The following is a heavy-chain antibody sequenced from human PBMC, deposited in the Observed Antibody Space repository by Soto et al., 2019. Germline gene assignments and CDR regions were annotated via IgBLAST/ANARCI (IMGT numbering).Heavy chain of an antibody. Sequence: QVQLVESGGGVVQPGRSLRLSCAASGFTFSSYGMHWVRQAPGKGLEWLAVIWYDGSNKYYADSVKGRFTISRDNSKNTLYLQMNSLRAEDTAVYYCAREIAAAGLWFDPWGQGTLVTVSS. CDR1: GFTFSSYG. J-gene: IGHJ5*02. CDR2: IWYDGSNK. CDR3: AREIAAAGLWFDP. V-gene: IGHV3-33*01. D-gene: IGHD6-13*01.